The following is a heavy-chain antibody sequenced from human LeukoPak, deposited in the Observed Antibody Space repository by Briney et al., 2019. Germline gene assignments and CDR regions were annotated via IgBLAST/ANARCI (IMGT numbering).Heavy chain of an antibody. Sequence: SETLSLTCAVSGASISGSGYYWGWIRQPPGKGLEWIGNIYSSGSTYYNASLQSRVTISIDTSKNQFSLRLSSVTAADTAVYYCARQSPYYESSGYYPQLMDVWGKGTTVTVSS. CDR3: ARQSPYYESSGYYPQLMDV. CDR1: GASISGSGYY. CDR2: IYSSGST. V-gene: IGHV4-39*01. J-gene: IGHJ6*03. D-gene: IGHD3-22*01.